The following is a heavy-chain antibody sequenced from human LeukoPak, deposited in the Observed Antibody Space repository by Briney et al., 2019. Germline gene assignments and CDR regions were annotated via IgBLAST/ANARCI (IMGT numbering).Heavy chain of an antibody. V-gene: IGHV1-18*04. Sequence: GASVTVSCKASGYTFTGYYMHWVRRAPGQGLEWMGWISAYNGNTNYAQKLQGRVTITTDTSTSTAYMELRSLRSDDTSVYYCARSVTRTYYDFWSGHHYFDYWGQGTLVTVSS. CDR1: GYTFTGYY. CDR2: ISAYNGNT. CDR3: ARSVTRTYYDFWSGHHYFDY. J-gene: IGHJ4*02. D-gene: IGHD3-3*01.